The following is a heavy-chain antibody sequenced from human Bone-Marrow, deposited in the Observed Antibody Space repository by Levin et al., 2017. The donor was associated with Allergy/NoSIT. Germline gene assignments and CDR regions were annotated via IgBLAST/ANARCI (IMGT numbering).Heavy chain of an antibody. D-gene: IGHD6-6*01. J-gene: IGHJ6*02. CDR1: GYTFSSNY. V-gene: IGHV1-46*01. CDR3: ARDRYSSSSHYARGYPYYGLDV. CDR2: INPSGGST. Sequence: ASVKVSCKASGYTFSSNYIHWVRQAPGQGLEWMGIINPSGGSTSYAQKFQGRVTMTRDTSTSTVYMELSRLRSEDTAVYYCARDRYSSSSHYARGYPYYGLDVWGQGTTVTVSS.